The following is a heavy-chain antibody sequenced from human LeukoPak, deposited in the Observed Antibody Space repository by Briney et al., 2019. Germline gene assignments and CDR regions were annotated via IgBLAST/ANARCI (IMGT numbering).Heavy chain of an antibody. CDR2: ISSSSAYI. CDR3: AKTYAARPPGGIYYYYYMDV. V-gene: IGHV3-21*06. CDR1: GFIFSDYS. D-gene: IGHD3-16*01. Sequence: PGGSLRLSCVASGFIFSDYSMDWVRQAPGKGLEWVSSISSSSAYIFYSDSVKGRFTISRDNAQSSLYLQMNSLRAEDTAVYYCAKTYAARPPGGIYYYYYMDVWGKGTAVTVSS. J-gene: IGHJ6*03.